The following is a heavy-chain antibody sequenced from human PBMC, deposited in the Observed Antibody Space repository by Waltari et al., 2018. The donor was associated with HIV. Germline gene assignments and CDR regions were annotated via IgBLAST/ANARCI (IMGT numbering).Heavy chain of an antibody. V-gene: IGHV1-46*01. J-gene: IGHJ4*02. CDR1: GFLWADHD. Sequence: VQPKTEMGKPGASGRLSSRVSGFLWADHDIHWVRQGPRQRFEWMGIINAGDGDANSAQKFQARVTLTRDLFTDTLYLDLMSLRSDDTAVYFCARAGLRGLIQDFDIWGQGTQLIVSS. CDR3: ARAGLRGLIQDFDI. CDR2: INAGDGDA.